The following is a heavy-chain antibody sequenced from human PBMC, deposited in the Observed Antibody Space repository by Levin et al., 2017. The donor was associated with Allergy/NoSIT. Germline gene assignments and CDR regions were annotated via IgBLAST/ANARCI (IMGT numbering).Heavy chain of an antibody. Sequence: AASVKVSCAVSGITFSRYWMSWVRQAPGKGLEWVANIKQDGSEKYYLDSVKGRFTISRDNAKNSQYLQMNILRDEDSAMYYCASFSSGWLGYFDLWGRGTLVVVSS. CDR3: ASFSSGWLGYFDL. CDR1: GITFSRYW. CDR2: IKQDGSEK. D-gene: IGHD6-19*01. J-gene: IGHJ2*01. V-gene: IGHV3-7*01.